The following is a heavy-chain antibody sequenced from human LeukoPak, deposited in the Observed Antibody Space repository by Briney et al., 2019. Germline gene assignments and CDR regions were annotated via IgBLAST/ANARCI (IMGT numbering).Heavy chain of an antibody. J-gene: IGHJ4*02. CDR2: INSDGSST. Sequence: GGSLRLSCAASGFTFSSYWMHWVRQAPGKGLVWVSRINSDGSSTSYADSVKGRFTISRDNAKSTLYLQMNSLRAEDTAVYYCARPGGSGNFDYWGQGTLVTVSS. D-gene: IGHD3-10*01. CDR1: GFTFSSYW. V-gene: IGHV3-74*01. CDR3: ARPGGSGNFDY.